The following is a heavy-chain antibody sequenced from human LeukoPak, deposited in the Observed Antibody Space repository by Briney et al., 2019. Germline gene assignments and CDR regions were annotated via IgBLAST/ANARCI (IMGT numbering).Heavy chain of an antibody. CDR2: IIPILGIA. CDR1: GGTFSSYA. D-gene: IGHD3-10*01. CDR3: ARALSSGSYYNSDY. J-gene: IGHJ4*02. V-gene: IGHV1-69*04. Sequence: ASVKVSCKASGGTFSSYAISWVRQAPGQGLEWMGRIIPILGIANYAQKFQGRVTITADKSTSTAYMELSSLRSEDTAVYYCARALSSGSYYNSDYWGQGTLVTVSS.